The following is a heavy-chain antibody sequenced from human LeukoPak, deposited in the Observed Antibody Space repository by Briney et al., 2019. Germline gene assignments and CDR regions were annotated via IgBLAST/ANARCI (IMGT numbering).Heavy chain of an antibody. D-gene: IGHD5-12*01. V-gene: IGHV1-2*02. CDR2: INPNSGGT. CDR1: GYTFTSYA. J-gene: IGHJ4*02. Sequence: ASVKVSCKASGYTFTSYAMHWVRQAPGQRLEWMGWINPNSGGTNYAQKFQGRVTMTRDTSISTAYMELSRLRSDDTAVYYCARGYSGYGVFPDWGQGTLVTVSS. CDR3: ARGYSGYGVFPD.